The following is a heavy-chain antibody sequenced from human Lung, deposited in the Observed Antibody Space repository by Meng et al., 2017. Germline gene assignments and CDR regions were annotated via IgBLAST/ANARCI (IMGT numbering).Heavy chain of an antibody. Sequence: GESLKISCAASGFTLSSYAMSWARQAPGKGLEWVSSISDSGGSTNYADSVKGRFTISRDNSKNTPYLQMNSLRAEDTAVYYCAKDSQSSSGWWYDYWGQGTLVTVSS. D-gene: IGHD6-19*01. V-gene: IGHV3-23*01. CDR3: AKDSQSSSGWWYDY. CDR2: ISDSGGST. CDR1: GFTLSSYA. J-gene: IGHJ4*02.